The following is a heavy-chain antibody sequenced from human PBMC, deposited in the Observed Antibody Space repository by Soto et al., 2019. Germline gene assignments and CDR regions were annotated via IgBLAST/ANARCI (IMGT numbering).Heavy chain of an antibody. CDR3: AGDRGDLFGYMDV. CDR1: GGTFASYS. Sequence: QEELVQSGAEVKKPGSSVNVSCKASGGTFASYSITWVRQAPGQRLEWMGEIIPLLKTVNYVQKFQGRVTITGDRSTSTVQMARSRLSSDNNAVYYCAGDRGDLFGYMDVLSHVTTVAVS. V-gene: IGHV1-69*06. J-gene: IGHJ6*02. D-gene: IGHD2-21*02. CDR2: IIPLLKTV.